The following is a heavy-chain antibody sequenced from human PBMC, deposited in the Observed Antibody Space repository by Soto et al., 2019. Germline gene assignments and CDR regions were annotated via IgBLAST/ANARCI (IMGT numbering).Heavy chain of an antibody. D-gene: IGHD3-9*01. Sequence: GGSLRLSCAASGFTFSGSAMHWVRQASGKGLEWVGRIRSKANSYATAYAASVKGRFTISRDDSKNTAYLQMNSLKTEDTAVYYCTRHDEGYYDILFFYYYYMDVWGKGTTVTVSS. CDR3: TRHDEGYYDILFFYYYYMDV. V-gene: IGHV3-73*01. J-gene: IGHJ6*03. CDR1: GFTFSGSA. CDR2: IRSKANSYAT.